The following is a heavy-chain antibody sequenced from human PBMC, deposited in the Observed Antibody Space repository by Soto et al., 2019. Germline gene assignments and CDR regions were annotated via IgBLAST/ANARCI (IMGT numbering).Heavy chain of an antibody. J-gene: IGHJ3*02. CDR2: IYWDDDK. D-gene: IGHD2-21*02. V-gene: IGHV2-5*02. CDR3: AHRLTATAFDI. CDR1: GFSLSTSGVA. Sequence: QITLKESGPPLVKPTQTLTLTCTFSGFSLSTSGVAVGWIRQPPGKALEWLALIYWDDDKRYSPSMKGRLTIPRDTSKNQVVLIMTNVDPEDTAIYYCAHRLTATAFDIWGQGTMVTVSS.